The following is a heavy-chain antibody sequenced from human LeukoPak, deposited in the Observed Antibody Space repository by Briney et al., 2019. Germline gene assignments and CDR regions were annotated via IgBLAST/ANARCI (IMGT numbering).Heavy chain of an antibody. D-gene: IGHD5-18*01. CDR1: GGSISSYY. J-gene: IGHJ4*02. CDR2: IYYSGSA. CDR3: ARIGYGRPFDY. V-gene: IGHV4-59*12. Sequence: SETLSLTCTVSGGSISSYYWSWIRQPPGKGLEWIGYIYYSGSANYNPSLKSRVTISVDTSKNQFSLKLSSVTAADTAVYYCARIGYGRPFDYWGQGTLVTVSS.